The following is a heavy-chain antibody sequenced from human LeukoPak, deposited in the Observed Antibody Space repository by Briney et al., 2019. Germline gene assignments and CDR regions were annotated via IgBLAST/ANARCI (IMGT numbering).Heavy chain of an antibody. CDR1: GGSFSGYY. J-gene: IGHJ4*02. Sequence: PSETLSLTCAVYGGSFSGYYWSWIRQPPGKGLEWIGEINHSGSTNYNPSLKSRVTISVDTSKNQFSLKLSSVTAADTAVYYCARSLGYLTQAAGYCGQGTLVTVSS. CDR2: INHSGST. D-gene: IGHD3-22*01. CDR3: ARSLGYLTQAAGY. V-gene: IGHV4-34*01.